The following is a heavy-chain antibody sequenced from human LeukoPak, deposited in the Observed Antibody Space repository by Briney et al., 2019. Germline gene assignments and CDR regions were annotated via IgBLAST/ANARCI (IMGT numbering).Heavy chain of an antibody. Sequence: GGSLRLSCAASGFTFSSYSMNWVRQAPGKGLEWVSSISSSSSYIYYADSVKGRFTISRDNAKNSLYLQMNCLRAEDTAVYYCAREMVVVVPAAIEVYYYGMDVWGQGTTVTVSS. CDR1: GFTFSSYS. CDR2: ISSSSSYI. CDR3: AREMVVVVPAAIEVYYYGMDV. J-gene: IGHJ6*02. D-gene: IGHD2-2*01. V-gene: IGHV3-21*01.